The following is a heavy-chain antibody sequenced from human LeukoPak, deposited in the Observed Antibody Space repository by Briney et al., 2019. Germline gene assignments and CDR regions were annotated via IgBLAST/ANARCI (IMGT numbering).Heavy chain of an antibody. Sequence: DSLSLTCTVSGASISDYYWSWIRQPPGKGLEWIGYIYYTGATKYNPSLTSRVTISVDTSKSQFSLKLSSVTAADTAVYYCARDYDSSGQRYFDLWGRGTLVTVSS. CDR1: GASISDYY. CDR2: IYYTGAT. CDR3: ARDYDSSGQRYFDL. V-gene: IGHV4-59*01. J-gene: IGHJ2*01. D-gene: IGHD3-22*01.